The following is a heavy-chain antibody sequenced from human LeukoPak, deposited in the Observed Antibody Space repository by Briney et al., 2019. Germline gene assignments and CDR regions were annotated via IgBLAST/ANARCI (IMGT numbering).Heavy chain of an antibody. J-gene: IGHJ4*02. CDR1: GFTFSIYS. Sequence: PGGSLRLSCAASGFTFSIYSMNWVRQAPGKGLEWVSSISSSSNYIYYADSVKGRFTISRDNAKNSLYLQMNSLRAEDTAVYYCARDLEQWLGDYWGRGTLVTVSS. D-gene: IGHD6-19*01. CDR2: ISSSSNYI. CDR3: ARDLEQWLGDY. V-gene: IGHV3-21*01.